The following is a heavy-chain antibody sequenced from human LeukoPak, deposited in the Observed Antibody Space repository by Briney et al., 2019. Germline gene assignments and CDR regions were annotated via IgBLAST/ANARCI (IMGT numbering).Heavy chain of an antibody. J-gene: IGHJ4*02. CDR2: ISGSGGST. CDR1: GFTFSSYA. D-gene: IGHD3-10*01. CDR3: VKDFGRNLGGPGY. Sequence: HPGGSLRLSCAASGFTFSSYAMSWVRQAPGKGLEWVSAISGSGGSTYYADSVKGRFAISRDNSRSTLYLQMNSLRAEDTAVYYCVKDFGRNLGGPGYWGRGTLVTVSS. V-gene: IGHV3-23*01.